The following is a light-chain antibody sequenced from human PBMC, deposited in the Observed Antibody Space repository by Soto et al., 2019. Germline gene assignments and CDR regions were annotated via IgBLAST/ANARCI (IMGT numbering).Light chain of an antibody. CDR1: QSVLYNSNNDSY. Sequence: DVVMTQTPDSLAVSLGERATINCNSSQSVLYNSNNDSYLTWYQQKPGKFPRVVIYWASTRESGVPDRFSSSGSGRDFTLTISSLQAEDVAVYYCQQYYSIPWTFGQGTNVDIK. CDR2: WAS. V-gene: IGKV4-1*01. CDR3: QQYYSIPWT. J-gene: IGKJ1*01.